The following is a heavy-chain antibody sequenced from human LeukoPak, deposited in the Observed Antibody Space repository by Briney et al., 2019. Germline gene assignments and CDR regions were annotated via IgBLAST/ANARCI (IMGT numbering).Heavy chain of an antibody. CDR1: GYTFTGYY. CDR3: ARESVQYYYDSSGYHKNNWFDP. V-gene: IGHV1-2*02. Sequence: ASVKVSCKASGYTFTGYYKHWVRQAPGQGLEWMGWINPNSGGTNYAQEFQGRVTMTRDTSISTAYMELSRLRSDDTAVYYCARESVQYYYDSSGYHKNNWFDPWGQGTLVTVSS. D-gene: IGHD3-22*01. J-gene: IGHJ5*02. CDR2: INPNSGGT.